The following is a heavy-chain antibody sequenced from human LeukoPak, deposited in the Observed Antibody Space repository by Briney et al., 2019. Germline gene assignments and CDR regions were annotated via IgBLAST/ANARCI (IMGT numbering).Heavy chain of an antibody. CDR1: GGSISSYY. CDR3: ARDSSGWYYFDY. CDR2: IYYSGST. Sequence: PSETLSLTCTVSGGSISSYYWSWIRQPPGKGLEWIGYIYYSGSTNYNPSLKSRVTISVDTSKNQFSLELSSVTAADTAVYYCARDSSGWYYFDYWGQGTLVTVSS. V-gene: IGHV4-59*01. D-gene: IGHD6-19*01. J-gene: IGHJ4*02.